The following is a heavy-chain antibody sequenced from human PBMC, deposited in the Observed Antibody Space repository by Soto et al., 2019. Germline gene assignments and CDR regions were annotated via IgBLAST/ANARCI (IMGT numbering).Heavy chain of an antibody. CDR3: ARPKYSGSYVYPDC. D-gene: IGHD1-26*01. Sequence: ASVKVSCKTPGYTFTGYYIHWVREAPGQGLEWMGWINPTTGGTKYAQKLQGRVTVTRDTSISTAYIELIGLRSDDTAVYYCARPKYSGSYVYPDCWGQGTLVTVS. V-gene: IGHV1-2*02. J-gene: IGHJ4*02. CDR2: INPTTGGT. CDR1: GYTFTGYY.